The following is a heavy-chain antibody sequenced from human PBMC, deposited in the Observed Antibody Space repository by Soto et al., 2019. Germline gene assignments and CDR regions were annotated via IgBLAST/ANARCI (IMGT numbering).Heavy chain of an antibody. J-gene: IGHJ6*02. Sequence: GGSLRLSCAASGFTFSGYAMSWVRQAPGKGLEWVSAISGSGGSTYYADSVKGRFTISRDNSKNTLYLQMNSLRAEDTAVYYCAKDRGSSWLYYYYYGRDVWGQGTTVTVSS. CDR3: AKDRGSSWLYYYYYGRDV. CDR1: GFTFSGYA. V-gene: IGHV3-23*01. D-gene: IGHD6-13*01. CDR2: ISGSGGST.